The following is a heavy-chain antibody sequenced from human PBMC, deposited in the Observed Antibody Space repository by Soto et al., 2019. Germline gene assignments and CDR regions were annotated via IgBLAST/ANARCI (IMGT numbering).Heavy chain of an antibody. CDR2: ISPFSGAA. CDR3: ARGWSDFPH. J-gene: IGHJ1*01. D-gene: IGHD3-3*01. V-gene: IGHV1-69*01. CDR1: GGTFSSYL. Sequence: QVQLVQSGAEVKKPRSSVTVSCKASGGTFSSYLISWLRQAPGQGLECMGAISPFSGAANYSQKFQGRLSITADESTSTVFMYLINLRSDDTAVYYCARGWSDFPHWGQGTLVTVSS.